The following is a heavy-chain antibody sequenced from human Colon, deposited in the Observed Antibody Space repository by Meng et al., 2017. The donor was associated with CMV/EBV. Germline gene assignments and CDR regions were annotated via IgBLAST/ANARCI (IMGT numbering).Heavy chain of an antibody. CDR3: ATNAFDY. D-gene: IGHD2-8*01. CDR1: GYTFTSYP. J-gene: IGHJ4*02. V-gene: IGHV1-3*04. CDR2: INTDNGDT. Sequence: SVKISCTASGYTFTSYPMHWVRQAPGQSLEWRGWINTDNGDTRFSQHLQGRVTISTDTSATTAYMELSSLRLDDTAIYYCATNAFDYWGQGTLVTVSS.